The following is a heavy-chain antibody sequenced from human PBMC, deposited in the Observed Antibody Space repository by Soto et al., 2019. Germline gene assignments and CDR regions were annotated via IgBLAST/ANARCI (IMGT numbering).Heavy chain of an antibody. CDR3: ARGWSSIVTMVRGVRYYFDY. V-gene: IGHV4-30-2*01. J-gene: IGHJ4*02. CDR1: GGSISSGGYS. D-gene: IGHD3-10*01. Sequence: PSETLSLTCAVSGGSISSGGYSWSWIRQPPGKGLEWIGYIYHSGSTYYNPSLKSRVTISVDTSKNQFSLKLSSVTAADTAVYYCARGWSSIVTMVRGVRYYFDYRAQGTPVTVSS. CDR2: IYHSGST.